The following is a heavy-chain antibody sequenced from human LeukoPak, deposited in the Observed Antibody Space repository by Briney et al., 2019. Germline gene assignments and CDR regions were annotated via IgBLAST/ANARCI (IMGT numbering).Heavy chain of an antibody. CDR1: GGTLRNYG. J-gene: IGHJ4*02. CDR2: IIPIFGTA. CDR3: ARDRPESSFDY. V-gene: IGHV1-69*01. D-gene: IGHD6-13*01. Sequence: ASLKVSCKASGGTLRNYGISWVRQAPGQGLEWMGGIIPIFGTAKYAQKFQGRVTITADESTSTAYLDLRSLRSEDTAVYYCARDRPESSFDYWGQGTLVTVSS.